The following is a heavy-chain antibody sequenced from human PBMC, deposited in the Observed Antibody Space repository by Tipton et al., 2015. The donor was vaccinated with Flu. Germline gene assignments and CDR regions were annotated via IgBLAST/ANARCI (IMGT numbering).Heavy chain of an antibody. D-gene: IGHD2-2*01. V-gene: IGHV4-59*01. CDR2: IYNSVYT. CDR1: NGSLSSYY. CDR3: ARDPSLGMPEYFDS. Sequence: TLSLTCIVSNGSLSSYYWNWIRQSPGKGLEWIGYIYNSVYTKNNPSLKSRVTISVDTSKNQFSLRLSPVTAADTAVYFCARDPSLGMPEYFDSWGQGTLVTVSS. J-gene: IGHJ4*02.